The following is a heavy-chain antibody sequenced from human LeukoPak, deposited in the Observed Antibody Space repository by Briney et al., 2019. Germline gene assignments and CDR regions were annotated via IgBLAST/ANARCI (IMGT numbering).Heavy chain of an antibody. V-gene: IGHV4-61*02. J-gene: IGHJ4*02. CDR3: ARDQGIYGSGSYYPYYFDY. D-gene: IGHD3-10*01. CDR1: GGSISSGSYY. CDR2: IYTSGST. Sequence: PSETLSLTCTVSGGSISSGSYYWSWIRQPAGKGLEWIGRIYTSGSTNYNPSLKSRVTMSVDTSKNQFSLKLSSVTAADTAVYYCARDQGIYGSGSYYPYYFDYWGQGTLVTVSS.